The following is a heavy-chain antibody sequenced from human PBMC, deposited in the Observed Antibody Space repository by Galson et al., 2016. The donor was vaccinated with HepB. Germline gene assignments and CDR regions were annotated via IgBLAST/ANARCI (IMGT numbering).Heavy chain of an antibody. V-gene: IGHV3-21*01. CDR1: GFTFSKHN. CDR2: ISSTYNFI. D-gene: IGHD2-2*01. J-gene: IGHJ4*02. CDR3: ARDQSGDCSTTKCWEPDY. Sequence: SLRLSCAASGFTFSKHNMNWVRQAPGKGLEWVSFISSTYNFIYYADSVRGRFTISRDNARNSLYLQMNSLRVEDTAVYYCARDQSGDCSTTKCWEPDYWGQGTLVTVSS.